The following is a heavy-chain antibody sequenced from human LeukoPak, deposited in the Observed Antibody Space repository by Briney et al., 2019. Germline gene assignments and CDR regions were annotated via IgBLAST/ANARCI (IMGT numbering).Heavy chain of an antibody. D-gene: IGHD3-9*01. V-gene: IGHV6-1*01. CDR2: TYYRSKWYN. Sequence: SQTLSLTCAISGDSVSSNNGAWNWIRQSPSRGLEWLGRTYYRSKWYNDYAESLISRITTSPVTSKNQFSLQLYSVTPEDTAVYYCARDVGTTGWHTFDYWGQGTLVTVSS. CDR1: GDSVSSNNGA. J-gene: IGHJ4*02. CDR3: ARDVGTTGWHTFDY.